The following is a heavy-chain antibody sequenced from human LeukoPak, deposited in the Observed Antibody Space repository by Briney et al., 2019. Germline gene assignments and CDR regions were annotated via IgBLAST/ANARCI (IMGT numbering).Heavy chain of an antibody. CDR3: ARALPEWFNDWGPNWFDP. CDR2: IFYSGST. CDR1: GGSISTSSYY. D-gene: IGHD3-3*01. V-gene: IGHV4-39*07. J-gene: IGHJ5*02. Sequence: SETLSLTCTVSGGSISTSSYYWGWVRQPPGKGLEWIGNIFYSGSTYYSPSLKSRVTISLDTSRNQFSLKLNSVTAADTAVYYCARALPEWFNDWGPNWFDPWGQGTLVTVSS.